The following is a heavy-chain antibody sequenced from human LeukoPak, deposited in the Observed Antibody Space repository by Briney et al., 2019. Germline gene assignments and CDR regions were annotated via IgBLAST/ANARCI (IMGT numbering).Heavy chain of an antibody. Sequence: GGSLRLSCAASGFTFNNYSMNWVRQAPGKGLEWVSSISSRSNYIYYPDSVKGRFTISRDNAKNSLYLQMNGLRAEDTAVYYCARGAFDWGQGTLVTVSS. CDR3: ARGAFD. J-gene: IGHJ4*02. CDR2: ISSRSNYI. CDR1: GFTFNNYS. V-gene: IGHV3-21*01.